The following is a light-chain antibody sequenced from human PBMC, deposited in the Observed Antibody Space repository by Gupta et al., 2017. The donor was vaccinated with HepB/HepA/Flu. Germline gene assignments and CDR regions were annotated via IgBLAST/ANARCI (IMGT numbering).Light chain of an antibody. CDR3: QNYNSYSAT. CDR1: QNINNW. V-gene: IGKV1-5*03. Sequence: DIQMTQSPSTLSASVGDRVTITCRASQNINNWLAWYQQKPGKAPKVLIYQASSLASGVPSRFSGGGSGTEFTLTISSLQPDDFATYYCQNYNSYSATFGQGTKVEIK. J-gene: IGKJ1*01. CDR2: QAS.